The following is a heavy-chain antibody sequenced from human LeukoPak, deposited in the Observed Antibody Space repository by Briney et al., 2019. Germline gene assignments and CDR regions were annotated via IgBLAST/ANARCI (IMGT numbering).Heavy chain of an antibody. CDR3: ARVQSAGSGTYYTNWFDP. CDR2: IHYSGDT. D-gene: IGHD3-10*01. CDR1: GGSISSYY. J-gene: IGHJ5*02. Sequence: SETLSLTCTVSGGSISSYYWSWIRQPPGKGLEWIGNIHYSGDTNYNPSLKSRVTISVDTSKKQFSLRLSSVTAADTAVYFCARVQSAGSGTYYTNWFDPWGQGTLVTVSS. V-gene: IGHV4-59*08.